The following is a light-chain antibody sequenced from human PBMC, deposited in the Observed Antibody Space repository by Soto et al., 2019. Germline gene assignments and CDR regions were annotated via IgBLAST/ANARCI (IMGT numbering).Light chain of an antibody. CDR1: SSNIESKT. J-gene: IGLJ3*02. V-gene: IGLV1-44*01. Sequence: QSVLTQPPSASGTPGQRVTISCSVSSSNIESKTVNWYQHLPGTAPKLLIYSNNQLPSGVPDRFSGSKSDTSASLAISGLQSEDEADYYCATWDDTLNGPVFGGGTKLTVL. CDR2: SNN. CDR3: ATWDDTLNGPV.